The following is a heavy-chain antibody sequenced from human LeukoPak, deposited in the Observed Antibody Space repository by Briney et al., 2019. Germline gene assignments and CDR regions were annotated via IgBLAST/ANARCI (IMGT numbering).Heavy chain of an antibody. V-gene: IGHV3-7*01. CDR1: GFTFDDYL. J-gene: IGHJ4*02. Sequence: GGSLRLSCGAPGFTFDDYLMSWVRQAPGQGLEWMANINQDGRVEYYLDSAKGRFTISRDNARNSLYLQVNSLRAEDTAVYYCARGGTSGYSSTRHFWGGNYYFDYWGQGSLVTVSS. D-gene: IGHD2-2*01. CDR2: INQDGRVE. CDR3: ARGGTSGYSSTRHFWGGNYYFDY.